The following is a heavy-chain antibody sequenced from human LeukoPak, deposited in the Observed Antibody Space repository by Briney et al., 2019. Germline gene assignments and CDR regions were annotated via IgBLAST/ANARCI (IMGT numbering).Heavy chain of an antibody. D-gene: IGHD6-19*01. CDR2: IDYSGGST. CDR3: ARKGGWYGVS. Sequence: GGSLRLSCTASGFTLSSYEMSWVRQAPGKGLEWVSRIDYSGGSTHYADSVMGRFTISRDNSKNTLYLQLNSLSADDTAVYYCARKGGWYGVSWGQGTLVTVSS. CDR1: GFTLSSYE. J-gene: IGHJ4*02. V-gene: IGHV3-23*01.